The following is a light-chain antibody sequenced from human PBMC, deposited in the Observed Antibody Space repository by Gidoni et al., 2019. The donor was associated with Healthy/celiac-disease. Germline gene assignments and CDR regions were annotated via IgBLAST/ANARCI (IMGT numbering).Light chain of an antibody. V-gene: IGKV1-17*01. CDR2: AAS. CDR3: LQHNSYPFT. CDR1: QGIRSD. Sequence: DIQMTQSPSSPSAAGGDRVTITCRASQGIRSDLGWYQQKPGKAPKRLIYAASSLQSGVPSRFSGSGSGTEFTLTISSLQPEDFATYYCLQHNSYPFTCGQXTKLEIK. J-gene: IGKJ2*01.